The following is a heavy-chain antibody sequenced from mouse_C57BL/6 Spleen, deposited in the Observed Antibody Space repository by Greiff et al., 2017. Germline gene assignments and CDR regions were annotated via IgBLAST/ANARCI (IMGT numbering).Heavy chain of an antibody. D-gene: IGHD1-1*01. V-gene: IGHV5-9*01. CDR3: ARHIKDFYYYGSSPYWYFDV. J-gene: IGHJ1*03. Sequence: EVQRVESGGGLVKPGGSLTLSCAASGFTFSSYTMSWVRQTPEKRLEWVATISGGGGNTYYPDSVKGRFTISRDNAKNTLYLQMSSLRSEDTALYYCARHIKDFYYYGSSPYWYFDVWGTGTTVTVSS. CDR1: GFTFSSYT. CDR2: ISGGGGNT.